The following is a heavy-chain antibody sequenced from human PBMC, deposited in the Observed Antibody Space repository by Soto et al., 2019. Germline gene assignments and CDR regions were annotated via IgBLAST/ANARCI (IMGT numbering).Heavy chain of an antibody. D-gene: IGHD2-2*01. V-gene: IGHV3-74*01. CDR1: GFTFSSYW. Sequence: EVQLVESGGGLVQPGGSLRLSCAASGFTFSSYWIHWVRQAPGKGLVWVSRMNSDGSSTTYADSVKGRFTISRDNAKNTLYLQMTSLRVEDTAVYYCARVSREVVPAAIDYWGQGTLVTVSS. CDR3: ARVSREVVPAAIDY. CDR2: MNSDGSST. J-gene: IGHJ4*02.